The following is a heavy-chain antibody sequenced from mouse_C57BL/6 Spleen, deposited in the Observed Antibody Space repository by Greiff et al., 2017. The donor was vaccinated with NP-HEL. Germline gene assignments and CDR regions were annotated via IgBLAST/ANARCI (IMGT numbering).Heavy chain of an antibody. D-gene: IGHD1-1*01. CDR3: TYYYGSSYDYAMDD. V-gene: IGHV14-1*01. Sequence: VQLQQSGAELVRPGASVKLSCTASGFNIKDYYMHWVKQRPEQGLEWIGRIDPEDGDTEYAPKFQGKATMTADTSSNTAYLQLSSLTPEDTAVYYCTYYYGSSYDYAMDDWGQGTSVTVSS. J-gene: IGHJ4*01. CDR2: IDPEDGDT. CDR1: GFNIKDYY.